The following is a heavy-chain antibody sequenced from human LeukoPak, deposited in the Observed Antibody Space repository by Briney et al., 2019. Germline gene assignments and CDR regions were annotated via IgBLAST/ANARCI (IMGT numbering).Heavy chain of an antibody. V-gene: IGHV3-23*01. J-gene: IGHJ6*02. Sequence: GGSLRLSCAASGFTFSGYAMSWVRQAPGKGLEWVSAISGRGGSTYYADSVKGRSTISRDNSKNTLYLQMNSLRAEDTAVYYCANQEADDQLPSMDVWGQGTTVTVSS. CDR1: GFTFSGYA. D-gene: IGHD2-2*01. CDR3: ANQEADDQLPSMDV. CDR2: ISGRGGST.